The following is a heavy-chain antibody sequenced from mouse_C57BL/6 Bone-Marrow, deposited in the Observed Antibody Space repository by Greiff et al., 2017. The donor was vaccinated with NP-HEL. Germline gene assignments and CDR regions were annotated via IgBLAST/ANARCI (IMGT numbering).Heavy chain of an antibody. CDR1: GYTFTSYW. Sequence: QVQLQQPGAELVKPGASVKLSCKASGYTFTSYWMHWVKQRPGQGLEWIGMIHPNSGSTNYNEKFKSKATLTVDKSSSTAYMQLSRLTSEASADYCCARNWDGVYAMDYWGQGTSVTVSS. J-gene: IGHJ4*01. CDR3: ARNWDGVYAMDY. V-gene: IGHV1-64*01. CDR2: IHPNSGST. D-gene: IGHD4-1*01.